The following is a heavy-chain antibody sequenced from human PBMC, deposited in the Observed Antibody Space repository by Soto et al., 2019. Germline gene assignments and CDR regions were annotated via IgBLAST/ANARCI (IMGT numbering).Heavy chain of an antibody. CDR2: IFPGGST. CDR1: GFTVSSNY. J-gene: IGHJ4*02. Sequence: GSLRLSCAASGFTVSSNYMNWVRQAPGKGLEWVSVIFPGGSTYYADSVKGTFSISRDISKNTVSLQMNSLRAEDTALYYCAKDRPRRTSGYFFDYWGQGTPVTVSS. D-gene: IGHD1-1*01. CDR3: AKDRPRRTSGYFFDY. V-gene: IGHV3-66*01.